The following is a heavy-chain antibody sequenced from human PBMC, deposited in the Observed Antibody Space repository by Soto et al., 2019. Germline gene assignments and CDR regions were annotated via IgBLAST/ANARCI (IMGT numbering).Heavy chain of an antibody. CDR3: TTDALGGGPDYYDSSGYYFYYYYGMDV. CDR1: GFTFSNAW. J-gene: IGHJ6*02. D-gene: IGHD3-22*01. Sequence: EVQLVESGGGLVKPGGSLRLSCAASGFTFSNAWMSWVRQAPGKGLEWVGRIKSKTDGGTTDYAAPVKGRFTISRDDSKNTLYLQMNSLKTEDTAVYYCTTDALGGGPDYYDSSGYYFYYYYGMDVWGQGTTVTVSS. CDR2: IKSKTDGGTT. V-gene: IGHV3-15*01.